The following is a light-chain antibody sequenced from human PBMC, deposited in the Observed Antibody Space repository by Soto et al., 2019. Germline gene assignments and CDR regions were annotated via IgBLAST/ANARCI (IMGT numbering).Light chain of an antibody. V-gene: IGKV3-20*01. CDR3: QQYGSSPLT. J-gene: IGKJ4*01. CDR1: QSVSSSY. Sequence: EIVLTQSPGTLSLSPGERATLSCRASQSVSSSYLAWYQQKPGQAPRLLIYDASSRATGIPDRLSGSGSGTDFTLTISRLEPDDFAVYYCQQYGSSPLTFGGGTKVEIK. CDR2: DAS.